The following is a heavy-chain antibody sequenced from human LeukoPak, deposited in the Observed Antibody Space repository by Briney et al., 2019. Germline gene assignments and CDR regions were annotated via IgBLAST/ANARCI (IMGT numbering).Heavy chain of an antibody. Sequence: PGGSLRLSCAASGFTFSNYWMSWVRQAPGKGLEWVSAISGSGGSTYYADSVKGRFTISRDNSKNTLYLQMNSLRAEDTAVYYCAKSDYYDSSGYYMYYFDYWGQGTLVTVSS. CDR2: ISGSGGST. J-gene: IGHJ4*02. D-gene: IGHD3-22*01. V-gene: IGHV3-23*01. CDR3: AKSDYYDSSGYYMYYFDY. CDR1: GFTFSNYW.